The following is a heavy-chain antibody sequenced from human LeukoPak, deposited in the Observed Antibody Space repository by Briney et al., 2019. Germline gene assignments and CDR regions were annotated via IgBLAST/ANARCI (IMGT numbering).Heavy chain of an antibody. CDR3: ARRPGYSFGYDY. CDR2: IYHTGST. V-gene: IGHV4-30-4*01. Sequence: SETLSLTCTVSGGSVSTGDGYWTWIRQSPGKGLEWVGYIYHTGSTYYNPSLKSRVTMSIDKSKNQFSLKVASVTAADTAVYYCARRPGYSFGYDYWGQGTLVTVSS. CDR1: GGSVSTGDGY. J-gene: IGHJ4*02. D-gene: IGHD5-12*01.